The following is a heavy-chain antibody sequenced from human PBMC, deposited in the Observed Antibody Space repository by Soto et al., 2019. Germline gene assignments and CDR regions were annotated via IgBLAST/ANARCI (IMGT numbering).Heavy chain of an antibody. CDR1: GYSFTSYW. V-gene: IGHV5-51*01. Sequence: PGESLKISCKGSGYSFTSYWIGWVLQMPGKGLEWMGIIYPGDSDTSYSPSFQGQVTISADKSISNAYLQWSSLKASDTAMYYCARREVPNRLGMDVWGQGTKVTVYS. J-gene: IGHJ6*02. CDR3: ARREVPNRLGMDV. CDR2: IYPGDSDT. D-gene: IGHD3-16*01.